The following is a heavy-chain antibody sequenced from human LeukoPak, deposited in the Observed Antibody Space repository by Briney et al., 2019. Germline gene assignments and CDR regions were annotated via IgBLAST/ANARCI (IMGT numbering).Heavy chain of an antibody. D-gene: IGHD2-15*01. CDR1: GFTFSSYA. V-gene: IGHV3-23*01. J-gene: IGHJ4*02. Sequence: GGFVRLSCAASGFTFSSYAMSWVRQAPGKGLEWVSAISGSGGSTYYADSVKGRFTISRDNSKSTLYLQMNSLRAEDAAVYYCAKAPVTSCRGAFCYPFDSWGQGTLVTVSS. CDR2: ISGSGGST. CDR3: AKAPVTSCRGAFCYPFDS.